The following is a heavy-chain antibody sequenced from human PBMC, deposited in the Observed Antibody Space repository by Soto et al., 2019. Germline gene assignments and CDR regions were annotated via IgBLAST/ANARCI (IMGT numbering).Heavy chain of an antibody. V-gene: IGHV4-38-2*01. CDR1: GYSISSGYY. CDR2: ISHSGTT. CDR3: ARASGGNSGWGHWSDP. J-gene: IGHJ5*02. D-gene: IGHD2-21*02. Sequence: PSETLSLTCAVSGYSISSGYYWGCIRQPPGRGLEWIGSISHSGTTYYNPSLRSRVTISIDTSNNQFSLKLSSVTAADTAVYYCARASGGNSGWGHWSDPWGQGTLVTVYS.